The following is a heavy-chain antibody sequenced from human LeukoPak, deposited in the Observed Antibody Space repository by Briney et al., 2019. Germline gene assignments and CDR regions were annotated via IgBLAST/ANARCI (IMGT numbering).Heavy chain of an antibody. J-gene: IGHJ4*02. V-gene: IGHV3-66*01. Sequence: GGSLRLSCAASGFTVSSSNYMDWVRQAPGKGLEWVSGIYTGGTTYYTDSVKGRFTISRDNPNNTLYLQMHSLRAEDTAVYYCAREFSRFGIWGQGTLVTVSS. CDR3: AREFSRFGI. CDR2: IYTGGTT. CDR1: GFTVSSSNY. D-gene: IGHD3-16*01.